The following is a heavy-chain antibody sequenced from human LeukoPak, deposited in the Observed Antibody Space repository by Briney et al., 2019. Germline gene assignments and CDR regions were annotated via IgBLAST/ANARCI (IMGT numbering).Heavy chain of an antibody. CDR1: GYTFTSYG. CDR2: ISAYNGNT. CDR3: ARVGNHDYGDQHIGAFDI. Sequence: GAPVKVSCKASGYTFTSYGISWVRQAPGQGLEWMGWISAYNGNTNYAQKLQGRVTMTTDTSTSTAYMELRSLRSDDTAVYYCARVGNHDYGDQHIGAFDIWGQGTMVTVSS. V-gene: IGHV1-18*01. D-gene: IGHD4-17*01. J-gene: IGHJ3*02.